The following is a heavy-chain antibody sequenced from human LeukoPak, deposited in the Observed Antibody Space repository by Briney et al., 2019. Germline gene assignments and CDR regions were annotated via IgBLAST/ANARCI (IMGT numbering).Heavy chain of an antibody. J-gene: IGHJ4*02. CDR2: VYHSGFT. CDR3: ARARRDGYNYFDY. V-gene: IGHV4-38-2*02. D-gene: IGHD5-24*01. CDR1: GYSISSGYY. Sequence: SETLSLTCTVSGYSISSGYYWGWIRQPPGKGLEWIGSVYHSGFTYYNPSLKSRVTISVDTSKNQFSLKLSSVTAADTAVYYCARARRDGYNYFDYWGQGTLVTVSS.